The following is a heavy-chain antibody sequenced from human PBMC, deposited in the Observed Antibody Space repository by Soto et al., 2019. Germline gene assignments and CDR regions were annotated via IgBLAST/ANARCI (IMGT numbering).Heavy chain of an antibody. Sequence: ASVKVSCKASGYTFFKYFIHWVRQAPGQGLEWIGIINPSRGSATYGPIFQGRVSLTTDMPPSTVYMELSSLRSEDTAIYYCARPLIGNTIDLWG. V-gene: IGHV1-46*01. CDR2: INPSRGSA. CDR3: ARPLIGNTIDL. J-gene: IGHJ2*01. D-gene: IGHD1-7*01. CDR1: GYTFFKYF.